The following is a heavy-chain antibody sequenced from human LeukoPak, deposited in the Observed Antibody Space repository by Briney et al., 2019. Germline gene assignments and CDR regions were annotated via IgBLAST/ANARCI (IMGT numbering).Heavy chain of an antibody. CDR3: AKVGTDSSGYFFDGDYFDY. V-gene: IGHV3-53*01. Sequence: PGGSLRLSCAASGFTVSSNYMSWVRQAPGKGLEWVSVIYSGGSTYYADSVKGRFTISRDNSKNTLYLQMNSLRAEDTAVYYCAKVGTDSSGYFFDGDYFDYWGQGTLVTVSS. D-gene: IGHD3-22*01. CDR1: GFTVSSNY. J-gene: IGHJ4*02. CDR2: IYSGGST.